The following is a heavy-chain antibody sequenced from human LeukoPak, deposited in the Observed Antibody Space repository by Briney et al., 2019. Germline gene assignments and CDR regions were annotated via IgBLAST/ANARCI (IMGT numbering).Heavy chain of an antibody. CDR2: INPNSGVA. CDR3: ASDITVAGTGGVY. D-gene: IGHD6-19*01. CDR1: GDTFTTFY. J-gene: IGHJ4*02. V-gene: IGHV1-2*02. Sequence: GASVKVSCKASGDTFTTFYIHWVRQAPGQGLEWMGWINPNSGVADYAQKFQGRVTMTRATSISTAYMELSSLRSEDTAVYYCASDITVAGTGGVYWGQGTLVTVSS.